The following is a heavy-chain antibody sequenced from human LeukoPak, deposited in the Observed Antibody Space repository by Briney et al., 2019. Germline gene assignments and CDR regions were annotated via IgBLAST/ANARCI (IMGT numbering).Heavy chain of an antibody. V-gene: IGHV1-69*05. J-gene: IGHJ4*02. CDR1: GGTFSSYA. CDR2: IIPIFGTA. Sequence: GASVKVSCKASGGTFSSYAISWVRHAPGQGLEWMGGIIPIFGTANYAQKFQGRVTITTDESTSTAYMELSSLRSEDTAVYYCARDKYSYGYVLAFDYWGQGTLVTVSS. D-gene: IGHD5-18*01. CDR3: ARDKYSYGYVLAFDY.